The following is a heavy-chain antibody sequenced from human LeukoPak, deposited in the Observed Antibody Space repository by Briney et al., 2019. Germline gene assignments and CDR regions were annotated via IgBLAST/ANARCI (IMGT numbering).Heavy chain of an antibody. V-gene: IGHV1-69*05. J-gene: IGHJ6*03. Sequence: SVKVSXKASGGTFSSYAISWVRQAPGQGLEWMGRIIPIFGTANYAQKFQGRVTITTDESTSTAYMELSSLRSEDTAVYYCARDVTVAGTFTRQNYYYYYMDVWGKGTTVTVSS. CDR2: IIPIFGTA. D-gene: IGHD6-19*01. CDR1: GGTFSSYA. CDR3: ARDVTVAGTFTRQNYYYYYMDV.